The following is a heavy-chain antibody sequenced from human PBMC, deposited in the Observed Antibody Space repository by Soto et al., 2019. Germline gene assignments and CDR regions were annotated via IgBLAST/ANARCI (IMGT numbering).Heavy chain of an antibody. V-gene: IGHV4-39*01. D-gene: IGHD3-10*01. CDR3: ARRSPIRSWNGSSGSYYKPQTYYYYYMDV. J-gene: IGHJ6*03. CDR2: IYYSGST. Sequence: SETLSLTCTVSGGSISSSSYYWGWIRQPPGKGLEWIGSIYYSGSTYYNPSLKSRVTISVDTSKNQFSLKLSSVTAADTAVYYCARRSPIRSWNGSSGSYYKPQTYYYYYMDVWGKGTTVTVSS. CDR1: GGSISSSSYY.